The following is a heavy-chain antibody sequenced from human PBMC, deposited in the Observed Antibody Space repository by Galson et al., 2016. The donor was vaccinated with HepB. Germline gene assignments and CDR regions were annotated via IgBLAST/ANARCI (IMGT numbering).Heavy chain of an antibody. J-gene: IGHJ4*02. CDR3: ARGGVHFDH. CDR1: GFTFRSSA. CDR2: ISYDGSDK. V-gene: IGHV3-30-3*01. Sequence: SLRLSCAASGFTFRSSAMHWVRQTPGKGLEWVALISYDGSDKHYTDSVKGRFTISRDNSKNTLYLQMNSLRAEDTAVYYCARGGVHFDHWGQGTLVTVSS.